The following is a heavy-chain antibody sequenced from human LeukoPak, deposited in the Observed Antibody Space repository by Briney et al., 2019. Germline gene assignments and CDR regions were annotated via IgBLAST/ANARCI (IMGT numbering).Heavy chain of an antibody. D-gene: IGHD3-22*01. V-gene: IGHV3-30-3*01. J-gene: IGHJ4*02. CDR3: ARDSLIVYGPYCFDS. CDR2: ISYDGVHK. CDR1: GFTFSSYA. Sequence: PGGSLRLSCAASGFTFSSYAMHWVRQAPGKGLEWVAAISYDGVHKHYADSVKGRLTISRDNHKNTLFLQMSSLRAEETAVYYCARDSLIVYGPYCFDSWGQGTLVTVSS.